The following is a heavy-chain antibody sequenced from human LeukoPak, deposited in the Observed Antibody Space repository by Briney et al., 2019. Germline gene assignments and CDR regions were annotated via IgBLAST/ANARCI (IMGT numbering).Heavy chain of an antibody. J-gene: IGHJ4*02. CDR1: GFTFSSYS. CDR3: ARDGVYCSGGSCYSDENFDY. V-gene: IGHV3-21*01. D-gene: IGHD2-15*01. CDR2: ISSSSSYI. Sequence: GGSLRLSCAASGFTFSSYSMNWVRHAPGKGLEGVSSISSSSSYIYYADSMKGRFTISRDNAKNSLYLQMNSLRAEDTAVYYCARDGVYCSGGSCYSDENFDYWGQGTLVTVSS.